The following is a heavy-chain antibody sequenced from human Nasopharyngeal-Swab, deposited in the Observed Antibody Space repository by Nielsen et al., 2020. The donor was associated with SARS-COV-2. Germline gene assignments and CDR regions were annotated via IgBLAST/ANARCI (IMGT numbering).Heavy chain of an antibody. V-gene: IGHV1-2*06. J-gene: IGHJ4*02. CDR3: ARNDSSGYGY. CDR2: INPNSGGT. D-gene: IGHD3-22*01. Sequence: WVRQAPGQGLEWMGRINPNSGGTNYAQKFQGRVTMTRDTSISTAYMELSRLRSDVTAVYYCARNDSSGYGYWGQGTLVTVSS.